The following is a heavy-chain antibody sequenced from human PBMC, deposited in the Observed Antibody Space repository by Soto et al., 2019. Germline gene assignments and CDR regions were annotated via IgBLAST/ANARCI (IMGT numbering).Heavy chain of an antibody. CDR3: ARDVVGYYDSSAYYYPRGMDV. V-gene: IGHV4-30-4*01. CDR2: IYYSGST. J-gene: IGHJ6*02. D-gene: IGHD3-22*01. Sequence: SETLSLTCTVSGGSISSGAYYWSWIRQPPGKGLEWIGYIYYSGSTYYNPSLKSRVTISVDTSKNQFSLKLSSVTAADTAVYYCARDVVGYYDSSAYYYPRGMDVWGQGTTVTVSS. CDR1: GGSISSGAYY.